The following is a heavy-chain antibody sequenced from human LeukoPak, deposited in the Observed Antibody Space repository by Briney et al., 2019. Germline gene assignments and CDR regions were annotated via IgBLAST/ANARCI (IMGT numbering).Heavy chain of an antibody. V-gene: IGHV3-11*01. Sequence: GGSLRLSCATSGFSVSRNYMTWVRQAPGKGLEWVSYISSSGSTIYYADSVKGRFTISRDNAKNSLYLQMNSLRAEDTAVYYCARDMGTAMVTGWFDPWGQGTLVTVSS. D-gene: IGHD5-18*01. CDR3: ARDMGTAMVTGWFDP. J-gene: IGHJ5*02. CDR1: GFSVSRNY. CDR2: ISSSGSTI.